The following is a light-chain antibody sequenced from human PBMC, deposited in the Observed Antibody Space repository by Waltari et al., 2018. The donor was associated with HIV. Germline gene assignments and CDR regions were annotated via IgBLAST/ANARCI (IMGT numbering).Light chain of an antibody. CDR3: MQALQTPYS. J-gene: IGKJ2*03. Sequence: DIVMTQPPLSLPVTPGEPASLSCRSSQSLLHSNGYNYLDWYLQKPGQSPQLLIFLGSNRASGVPDRFSGSGSGTDFTLKISRVEAEDVGVYYCMQALQTPYSFGQGTKLEIK. CDR2: LGS. CDR1: QSLLHSNGYNY. V-gene: IGKV2-28*01.